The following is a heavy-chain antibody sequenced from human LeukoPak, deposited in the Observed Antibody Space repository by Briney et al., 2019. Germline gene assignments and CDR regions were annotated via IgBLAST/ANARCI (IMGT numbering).Heavy chain of an antibody. CDR3: ARAYCTGGTCFKDY. CDR1: GFTFSDFT. CDR2: ISYDGGIQ. J-gene: IGHJ4*02. V-gene: IGHV3-30-3*01. D-gene: IGHD2-8*02. Sequence: GGPLRLSCAASGFTFSDFTLHWVRQAPGKGLEWLAYISYDGGIQYYADSVKGRFSISRDNSKNTLYLQLNSLRTEDTALYYCARAYCTGGTCFKDYWGQGTLVTVSS.